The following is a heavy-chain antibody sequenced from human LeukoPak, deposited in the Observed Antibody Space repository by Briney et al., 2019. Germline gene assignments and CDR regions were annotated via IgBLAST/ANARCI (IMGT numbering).Heavy chain of an antibody. Sequence: SETLSLTCTVSGGSISSYYWSWIRQPPGKGLEWIGYIYHSGSTYYNPSLKSRVTISVDRSKNQFSLKLSSVTAADTAVYYCARGGSWPEYFQHWGQGTLVTVSS. CDR1: GGSISSYY. V-gene: IGHV4-59*12. CDR2: IYHSGST. D-gene: IGHD6-13*01. CDR3: ARGGSWPEYFQH. J-gene: IGHJ1*01.